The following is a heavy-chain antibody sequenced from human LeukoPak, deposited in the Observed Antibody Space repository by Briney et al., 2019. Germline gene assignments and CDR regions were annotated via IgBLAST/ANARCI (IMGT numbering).Heavy chain of an antibody. D-gene: IGHD3-16*01. CDR2: IYYSGST. Sequence: SETLSLTCTVSGGSISSHYRSWIRQPPGKGLEWIGYIYYSGSTNYNPSLKSRVTISVDTSKNQFSLKLSSVTAADTAVYYCARDTQGLGGLNWFDPWGQGTLVTVSS. CDR1: GGSISSHY. J-gene: IGHJ5*02. V-gene: IGHV4-59*11. CDR3: ARDTQGLGGLNWFDP.